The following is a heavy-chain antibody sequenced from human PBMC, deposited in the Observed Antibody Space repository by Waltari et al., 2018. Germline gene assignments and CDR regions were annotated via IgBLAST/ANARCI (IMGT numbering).Heavy chain of an antibody. CDR3: ARDPPLRPTTVTTDY. CDR1: GGTFRSYD. V-gene: IGHV1-69*13. Sequence: QVQLVQSGAAVKKPGSSVKVSCKASGGTFRSYDNSWVRKDPGQGLEWMGRIIPIFGTANYAQKFQGRVTITADKSTSTAYMELSSLRSQDTAVYYCARDPPLRPTTVTTDYWGQGTLVTVSS. J-gene: IGHJ4*02. CDR2: IIPIFGTA. D-gene: IGHD4-4*01.